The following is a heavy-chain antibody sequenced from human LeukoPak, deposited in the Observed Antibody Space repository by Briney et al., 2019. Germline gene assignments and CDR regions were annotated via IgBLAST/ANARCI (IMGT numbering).Heavy chain of an antibody. D-gene: IGHD6-6*01. V-gene: IGHV4-31*03. CDR2: IYYSGST. Sequence: SETLSLTCTVSGGSISSGGYYWSCIRQHPGKGLEWIGYIYYSGSTYYNPSLKSRVTISVDTSKNQFSLKLSSVTAADTAVYYCARGEYSSSPRLDYWGQGTLVTVSS. J-gene: IGHJ4*02. CDR1: GGSISSGGYY. CDR3: ARGEYSSSPRLDY.